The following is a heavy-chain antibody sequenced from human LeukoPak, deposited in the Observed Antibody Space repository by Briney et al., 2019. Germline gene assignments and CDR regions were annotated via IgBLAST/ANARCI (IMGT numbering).Heavy chain of an antibody. CDR1: GFTFSSYW. CDR2: IKQDGSEK. Sequence: GGSLRLSCAASGFTFSSYWMTWVRQAPGKGLEWVAKIKQDGSEKYYVDSVKGRFTISRDNAKNSLYLQMNSLRAEDTAVYYCAELGITMIGGVWGKGTTVTISS. D-gene: IGHD3-10*02. V-gene: IGHV3-7*01. J-gene: IGHJ6*04. CDR3: AELGITMIGGV.